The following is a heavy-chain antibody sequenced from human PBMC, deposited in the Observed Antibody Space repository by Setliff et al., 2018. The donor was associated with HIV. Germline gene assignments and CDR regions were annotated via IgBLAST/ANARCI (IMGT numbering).Heavy chain of an antibody. J-gene: IGHJ4*02. CDR3: ARAPANYHDSSGFYFGGDYYFDF. Sequence: SQTLSLTCTVSGASILSSGGYFWGWICQSPGRGLEWLGTVYFLGNRYLNPSLKSRVAVSVDTSKNHFSLRVTSVTAADTAVYYCARAPANYHDSSGFYFGGDYYFDFWGQGILVTVSS. CDR2: VYFLGNR. V-gene: IGHV4-39*02. D-gene: IGHD3-22*01. CDR1: GASILSSGGYF.